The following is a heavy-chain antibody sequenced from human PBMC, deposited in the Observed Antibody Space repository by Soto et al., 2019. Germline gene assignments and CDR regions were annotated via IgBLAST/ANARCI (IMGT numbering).Heavy chain of an antibody. CDR1: GYTFISHG. CDR3: ARVSSSIVVVPDYGTDV. CDR2: ISGKNGNT. D-gene: IGHD2-15*01. V-gene: IGHV1-18*04. J-gene: IGHJ6*02. Sequence: QVQLVQSGVEVKKPGASVKVSCKASGYTFISHGISWVRQAPGQGLEWMGWISGKNGNTNYAQKLQGRVTLTTATSTSSVDMELRSLRSDETAVYYCARVSSSIVVVPDYGTDVWGQGTTVTVSS.